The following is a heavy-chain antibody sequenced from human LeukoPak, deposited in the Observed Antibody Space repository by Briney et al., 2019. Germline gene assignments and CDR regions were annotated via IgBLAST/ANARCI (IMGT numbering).Heavy chain of an antibody. J-gene: IGHJ4*02. CDR3: VRDRGWLSNPGYFDY. D-gene: IGHD3-22*01. CDR1: GFTFSSYA. CDR2: ISSNGSTI. Sequence: GGSLRLSCAASGFTFSSYAMSWVRQAPGKGLEWVSYISSNGSTIYYADSVKGRFTISRDNAKKSLYLQMNSLRAEDTAVYYCVRDRGWLSNPGYFDYWGRGTLVTV. V-gene: IGHV3-48*03.